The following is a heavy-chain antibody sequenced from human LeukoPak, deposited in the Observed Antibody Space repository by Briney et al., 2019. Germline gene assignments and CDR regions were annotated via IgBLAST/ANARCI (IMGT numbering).Heavy chain of an antibody. Sequence: SVKVSCTASGGTFSSYAISWVRQAPGQGLEWMGRIIPILGIANYAQKFQGRVTITADKSTSTAYMELSSLRSEDTAVYYCARESSSGWYRFDYWGQGTLVTVSS. CDR2: IIPILGIA. J-gene: IGHJ4*02. V-gene: IGHV1-69*04. CDR3: ARESSSGWYRFDY. D-gene: IGHD6-19*01. CDR1: GGTFSSYA.